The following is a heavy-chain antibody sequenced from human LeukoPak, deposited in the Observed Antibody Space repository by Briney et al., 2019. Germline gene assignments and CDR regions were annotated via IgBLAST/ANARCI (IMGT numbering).Heavy chain of an antibody. J-gene: IGHJ3*02. D-gene: IGHD7-27*01. CDR1: GFTFSSCS. CDR2: ICSSSYI. Sequence: PGGSLRLSCAASGFTFSSCSMNWVRQAPGKGLEWVSSICSSSYIYYADSVKGRFTISRDNAKNSLYLQMNSLRAEDTAVYYCASNPGAFDIWGQGTMVTVSS. CDR3: ASNPGAFDI. V-gene: IGHV3-21*01.